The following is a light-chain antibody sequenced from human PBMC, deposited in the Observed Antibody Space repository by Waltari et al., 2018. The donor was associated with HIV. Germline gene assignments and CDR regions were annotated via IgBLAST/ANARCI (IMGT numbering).Light chain of an antibody. V-gene: IGKV1-39*01. CDR2: AAS. CDR1: QSISSY. Sequence: DIQMTQSPSSLSASVGDRVTITCRASQSISSYLNWYQQKPGKAPKLLIYAASSLQSGVPDRFSGSGSGTDFTLTISSLQAEDVAVYYCQQYFNAPLTFGGGTKVEIK. CDR3: QQYFNAPLT. J-gene: IGKJ4*01.